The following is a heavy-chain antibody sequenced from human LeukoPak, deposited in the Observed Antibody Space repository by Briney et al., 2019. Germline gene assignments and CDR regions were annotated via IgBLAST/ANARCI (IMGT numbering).Heavy chain of an antibody. CDR2: ISGSGGST. D-gene: IGHD3-10*01. V-gene: IGHV3-23*01. CDR1: GFTFSSYA. Sequence: GGSLRPSCAASGFTFSSYAMSWVRQAPGKGLEWVSAISGSGGSTYYADSVKGRFTISRDNSKNTLYLQMNSLRAEDTAVYYCAKSLVLLWFGEFDYWGQGTLVTVSS. J-gene: IGHJ4*02. CDR3: AKSLVLLWFGEFDY.